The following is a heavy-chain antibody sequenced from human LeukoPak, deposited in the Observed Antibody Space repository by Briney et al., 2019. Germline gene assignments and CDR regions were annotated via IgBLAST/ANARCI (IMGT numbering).Heavy chain of an antibody. J-gene: IGHJ6*03. CDR1: RYTFTGYY. CDR3: AFSSYYLQGNYYYMDV. CDR2: ISAYNGDT. D-gene: IGHD1-26*01. V-gene: IGHV1-18*04. Sequence: ASVKVSCKASRYTFTGYYMHWVRQAPGQGLEWMGWISAYNGDTNYAHKLQGRVTMTTDTSTSTAYMELRSLRSDDTAVYYCAFSSYYLQGNYYYMDVWGKGTTVTVSS.